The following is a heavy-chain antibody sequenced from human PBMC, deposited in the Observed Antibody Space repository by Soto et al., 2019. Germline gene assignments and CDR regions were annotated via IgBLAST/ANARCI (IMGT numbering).Heavy chain of an antibody. CDR2: ISAYNGNT. D-gene: IGHD3-22*01. Sequence: ASVKVSCQASGYTLTSYGISCVRQSPGQGLEWMGWISAYNGNTNYAQKLQGRVTMTTDTSTSTAYMELRSLRSDDTAVYYCARLAPSYWYHSDSSTLFSYYGIDVWRQGTTVTVSS. V-gene: IGHV1-18*04. J-gene: IGHJ6*02. CDR3: ARLAPSYWYHSDSSTLFSYYGIDV. CDR1: GYTLTSYG.